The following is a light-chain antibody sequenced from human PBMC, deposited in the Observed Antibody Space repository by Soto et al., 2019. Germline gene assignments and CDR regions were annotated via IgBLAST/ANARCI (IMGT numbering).Light chain of an antibody. V-gene: IGKV1-39*01. Sequence: DIQMTQSPSSLSASVGDRFTMTCRARQSISSYLNWYQQKPGKAPKLLIYAASSLQSGVPSRFSGSGSGTDFTLTISSLQPEDFATYYCQQSYSTPRTFGQGTKVDIK. CDR2: AAS. CDR1: QSISSY. CDR3: QQSYSTPRT. J-gene: IGKJ1*01.